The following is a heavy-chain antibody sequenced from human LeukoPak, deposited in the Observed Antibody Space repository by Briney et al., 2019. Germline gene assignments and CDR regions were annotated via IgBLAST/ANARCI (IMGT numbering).Heavy chain of an antibody. V-gene: IGHV3-7*01. D-gene: IGHD6-6*01. CDR1: GFTFSSSW. Sequence: GGSLRLSCAASGFTFSSSWMSWVRQAPGKGLEWVTNIKQDGSEKYYVDSVKGRFTISRDNAKNSLYLQMNSLRAEDTAVYYCARDQGEYSSSGFDYWGQGTLVTVSS. CDR2: IKQDGSEK. J-gene: IGHJ4*02. CDR3: ARDQGEYSSSGFDY.